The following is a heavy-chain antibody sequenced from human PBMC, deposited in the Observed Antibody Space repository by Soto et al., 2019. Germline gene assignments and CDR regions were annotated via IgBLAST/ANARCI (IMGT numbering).Heavy chain of an antibody. CDR1: GFTFSHYG. D-gene: IGHD6-13*01. CDR2: TSYDGSNK. J-gene: IGHJ4*02. CDR3: AKDRAAKSRSWPHY. V-gene: IGHV3-30*18. Sequence: SLRLSCAASGFTFSHYGIHWVRQAPGKGLEWVAVTSYDGSNKFYADSVKGRFTISRDNSKNTLYLQMNSLRTDDTAVYYCAKDRAAKSRSWPHYWGQGTLVTVSS.